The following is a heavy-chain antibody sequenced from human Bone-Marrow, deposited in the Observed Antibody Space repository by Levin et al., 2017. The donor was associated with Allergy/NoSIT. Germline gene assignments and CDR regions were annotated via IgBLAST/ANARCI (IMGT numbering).Heavy chain of an antibody. Sequence: GGSLRLSCRGSGYIFSKYYISWVRQTPGKGLEWTGRIDPDDSYTNYSPSFEGHVFFSADKSVSTAYLQLGSLKASDTAMYYCARTYCSRGNCYSGVTLEIDYWGQGTLVSVSS. D-gene: IGHD2-15*01. CDR1: GYIFSKYY. V-gene: IGHV5-10-1*01. J-gene: IGHJ4*02. CDR2: IDPDDSYT. CDR3: ARTYCSRGNCYSGVTLEIDY.